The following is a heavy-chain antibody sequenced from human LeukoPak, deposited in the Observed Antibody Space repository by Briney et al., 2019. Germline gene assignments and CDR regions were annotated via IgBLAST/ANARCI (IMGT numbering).Heavy chain of an antibody. CDR1: GYTFTSYY. Sequence: ASVKVSCKASGYTFTSYYMHWVRQAPGQGLEWMGIINPSGGSTSYAQKFQGRVTMTRDTSTSTVYMELSSLRSKDTAVYYCAREVAGTNPDYWGQGTLVTVSS. CDR2: INPSGGST. CDR3: AREVAGTNPDY. V-gene: IGHV1-46*01. J-gene: IGHJ4*02. D-gene: IGHD6-19*01.